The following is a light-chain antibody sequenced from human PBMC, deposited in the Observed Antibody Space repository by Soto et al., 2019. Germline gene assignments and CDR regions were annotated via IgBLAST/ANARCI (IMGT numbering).Light chain of an antibody. V-gene: IGKV3-11*01. CDR3: QQRSNWPT. CDR2: DAS. J-gene: IGKJ1*01. Sequence: EVVMTQSPATVPVSLGGRVTLSCRASQSVGRNLAWYQQKPGQPPRLLIYDASNRATGIPARFSGSGSGTDFTLTISSLEPEDFAVYYSQQRSNWPTFGQGTKVDIK. CDR1: QSVGRN.